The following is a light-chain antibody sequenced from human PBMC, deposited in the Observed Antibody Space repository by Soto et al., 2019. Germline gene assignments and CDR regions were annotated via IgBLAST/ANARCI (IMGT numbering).Light chain of an antibody. Sequence: QSVLTQPPSVSGAPGQRVTISCTGSSSNIGAGYDVPWYQQLPGTAPKLLIYGNSNRPSGVPDRFSGSKSGTSASLAITGLQAEDEADYYCQAYDSSLSCYVLGTGTKLTVL. CDR1: SSNIGAGYD. CDR3: QAYDSSLSCYV. CDR2: GNS. J-gene: IGLJ1*01. V-gene: IGLV1-40*01.